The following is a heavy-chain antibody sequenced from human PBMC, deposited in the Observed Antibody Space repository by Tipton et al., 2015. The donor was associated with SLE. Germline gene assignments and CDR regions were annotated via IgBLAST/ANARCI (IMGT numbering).Heavy chain of an antibody. J-gene: IGHJ6*03. CDR3: ARDSSDTAKNYYYYYMDV. D-gene: IGHD5-18*01. V-gene: IGHV4-59*01. CDR2: IYYSGST. Sequence: TLSLTCTVSGGSISSYYWSWIRQPPGKGLEWIGYIYYSGSTNYNPSPKSRVTISVETSKNQFSLKLSSVTAADTAVYYCARDSSDTAKNYYYYYMDVWGKGTTVTVSS. CDR1: GGSISSYY.